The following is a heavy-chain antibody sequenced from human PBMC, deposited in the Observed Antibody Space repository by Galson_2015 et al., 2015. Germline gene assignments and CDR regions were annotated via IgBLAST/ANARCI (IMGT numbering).Heavy chain of an antibody. V-gene: IGHV3-23*01. Sequence: SLRLSCAASGFTFSSYAMSWVRQAPGKGLEWVSAISGSGGSTYYADSVKGRFTISRDNSKNTLYLQMNSLRAEDTAVYYCARKYGDYDYYYYYGMDVWGQGTTVTVSS. J-gene: IGHJ6*02. D-gene: IGHD4-17*01. CDR2: ISGSGGST. CDR1: GFTFSSYA. CDR3: ARKYGDYDYYYYYGMDV.